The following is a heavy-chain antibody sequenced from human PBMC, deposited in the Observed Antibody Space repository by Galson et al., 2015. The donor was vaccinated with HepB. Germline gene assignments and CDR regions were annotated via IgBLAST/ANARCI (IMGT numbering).Heavy chain of an antibody. CDR1: GFTFSSYA. Sequence: LRLPCAASGFTFSSYAMHWVRQAPGKGLEWVAVISYDGSNKYYADSVKGRFTISRDNSKNTLYLQMNSLRAEDTAVYYCARGLRGDRRAEYFQHWGQGTLVTVSS. CDR3: ARGLRGDRRAEYFQH. V-gene: IGHV3-30-3*01. CDR2: ISYDGSNK. D-gene: IGHD3-10*01. J-gene: IGHJ1*01.